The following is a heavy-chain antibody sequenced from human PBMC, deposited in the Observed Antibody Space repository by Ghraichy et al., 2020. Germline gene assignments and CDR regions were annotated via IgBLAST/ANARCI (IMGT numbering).Heavy chain of an antibody. CDR2: IDWDDDK. CDR1: GFSLSTSGMC. D-gene: IGHD3-22*01. V-gene: IGHV2-70*11. CDR3: ARISPGASSGYYSYFDY. J-gene: IGHJ4*02. Sequence: SGPTLVKPTQTLTLTCTFSGFSLSTSGMCVSWIRQPPGKALEWLARIDWDDDKYYSTSLKTRLTISKDTSKNQVVLTMTNMDPVDTATYYCARISPGASSGYYSYFDYWGQGTLVTVSS.